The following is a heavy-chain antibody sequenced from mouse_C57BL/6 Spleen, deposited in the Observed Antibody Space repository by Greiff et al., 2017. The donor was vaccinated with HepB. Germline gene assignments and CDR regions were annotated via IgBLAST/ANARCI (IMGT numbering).Heavy chain of an antibody. CDR1: GYSITSDY. J-gene: IGHJ4*01. V-gene: IGHV3-8*01. CDR3: ARLRDDYDDWAMDY. Sequence: DVQLQESGPGLAKPSQTLSLTCSVTGYSITSDYWNWIRKFPGNKLEYMGYISYSGSTYYNPSLKSRISITRDTSKNQYYLQLNSVTTEETAIDYGARLRDDYDDWAMDYWGQGTSVTVAS. CDR2: ISYSGST. D-gene: IGHD2-4*01.